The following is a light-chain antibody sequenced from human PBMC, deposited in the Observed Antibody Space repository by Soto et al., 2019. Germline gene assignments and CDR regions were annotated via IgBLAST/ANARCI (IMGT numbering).Light chain of an antibody. CDR2: STS. J-gene: IGKJ5*01. Sequence: DIQLTQSPSFLSASVGDRVTITCRASQGISGFLAWNQQKPGKAPKLLIYSTSTLETGVPSRFSGSASGTEFTLTISSLQPEDFATYYCQHLNTYLITFGQGTRLEIK. V-gene: IGKV1-9*01. CDR3: QHLNTYLIT. CDR1: QGISGF.